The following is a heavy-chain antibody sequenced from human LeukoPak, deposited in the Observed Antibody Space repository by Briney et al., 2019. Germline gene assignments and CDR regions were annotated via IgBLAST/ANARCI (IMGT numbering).Heavy chain of an antibody. D-gene: IGHD2-8*01. Sequence: PSGTLSLTCAVSGGSISSSNWWSWVRQPPGKGLEWIGSIYYSGSTYYNPSLKSRVTISVDTSKNQFSLKLSSVTAADTAVYYCARGGSAMGVLMVYGKSNWFDPWGQGTLVTVSS. CDR2: IYYSGST. J-gene: IGHJ5*02. V-gene: IGHV4-4*02. CDR1: GGSISSSNW. CDR3: ARGGSAMGVLMVYGKSNWFDP.